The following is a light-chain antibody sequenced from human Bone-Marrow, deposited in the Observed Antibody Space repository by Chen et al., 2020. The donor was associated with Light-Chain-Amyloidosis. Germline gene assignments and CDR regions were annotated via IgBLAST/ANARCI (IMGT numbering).Light chain of an antibody. V-gene: IGKV3-11*01. Sequence: EIVLTQSPATLSLSPGERATLSCRARQSVSSSLAWYQQKPGQAPRLLIYGATNRATGIPARFSGSGSGTDFTLTISSLEPEDFAVYYCQQRSNWPPVTFGQGTRLEIK. CDR2: GAT. CDR3: QQRSNWPPVT. CDR1: QSVSSS. J-gene: IGKJ5*01.